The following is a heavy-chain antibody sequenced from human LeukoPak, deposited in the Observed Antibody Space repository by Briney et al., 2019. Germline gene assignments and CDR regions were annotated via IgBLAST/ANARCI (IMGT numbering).Heavy chain of an antibody. CDR1: GGSFSGYY. V-gene: IGHV4-34*01. CDR3: ARVSWYSYGRPFDY. J-gene: IGHJ4*02. CDR2: INHSGST. Sequence: SETLSLTCAVYGGSFSGYYLSWIRQPPGKGLEWIGEINHSGSTNYNPSLKSRVTISVDTSKNQFSLKLSSVTAADTAVYYCARVSWYSYGRPFDYWGQGTLVTVSS. D-gene: IGHD5-18*01.